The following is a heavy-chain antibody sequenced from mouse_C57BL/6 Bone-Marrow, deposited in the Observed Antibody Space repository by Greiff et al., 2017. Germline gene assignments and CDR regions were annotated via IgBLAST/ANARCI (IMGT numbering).Heavy chain of an antibody. CDR1: GYTFTSYW. D-gene: IGHD4-1*01. J-gene: IGHJ1*03. V-gene: IGHV1-50*01. CDR3: ARTGGTAYFDV. CDR2: IDPSDSYT. Sequence: VKLMEPGAELVKPGASVKLSCKASGYTFTSYWLQWVKQRPGQGLEWIGEIDPSDSYTNYNQKFKGKATLTVDTSSSTAYMQLSSLTSEDSAVYYCARTGGTAYFDVWGTGTTVTVSS.